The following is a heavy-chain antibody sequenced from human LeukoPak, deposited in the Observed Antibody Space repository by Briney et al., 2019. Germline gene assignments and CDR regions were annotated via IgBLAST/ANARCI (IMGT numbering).Heavy chain of an antibody. CDR1: GFTFSSYS. D-gene: IGHD2-2*01. Sequence: PGGSLRLSCAASGFTFSSYSMNWVRQAPGKGLEWVSSISSSSSYIYYADSVKGRFTISSDNAKNSLYLQMNSLRAEDTAVYYCARVDCSSTSCYRWRDYYYYYYMDVWGKGTTVTVSS. J-gene: IGHJ6*03. CDR3: ARVDCSSTSCYRWRDYYYYYYMDV. CDR2: ISSSSSYI. V-gene: IGHV3-21*01.